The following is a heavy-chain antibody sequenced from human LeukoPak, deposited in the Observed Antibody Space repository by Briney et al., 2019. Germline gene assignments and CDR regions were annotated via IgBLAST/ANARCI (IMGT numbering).Heavy chain of an antibody. D-gene: IGHD6-19*01. J-gene: IGHJ4*02. V-gene: IGHV4-31*03. CDR1: GVSISSSSYH. CDR3: ARQGNGWFFVDS. Sequence: PSETLSLTCTVSGVSISSSSYHWDWIRQHPGKGLEWIGYIFYSGSTYYNPSLKSRLSISMDTSKNQFSLKLNSVTAADTAFYYCARQGNGWFFVDSWGQGTLVTVSS. CDR2: IFYSGST.